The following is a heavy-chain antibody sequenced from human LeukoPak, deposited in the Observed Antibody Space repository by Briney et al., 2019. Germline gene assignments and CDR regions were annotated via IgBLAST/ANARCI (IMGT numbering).Heavy chain of an antibody. CDR2: IYYSGST. Sequence: PSETLSLTCTVSGGSISSSSYYWGWIRQPPGKGLEWIGSIYYSGSTYYNPSLKSRVTISVDTSKNQFSLKLSSVTAADTAVYYCARHRPGIAVAGTQNWFDPWGLGTLVTVSS. CDR3: ARHRPGIAVAGTQNWFDP. J-gene: IGHJ5*02. D-gene: IGHD6-19*01. CDR1: GGSISSSSYY. V-gene: IGHV4-39*01.